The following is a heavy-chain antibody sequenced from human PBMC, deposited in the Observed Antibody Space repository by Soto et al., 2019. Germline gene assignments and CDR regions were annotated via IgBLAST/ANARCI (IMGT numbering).Heavy chain of an antibody. V-gene: IGHV4-34*01. D-gene: IGHD6-6*01. CDR3: ARGRWGAARTFDY. Sequence: TSETLSPTCAVYGGSFSGYYWSWIRQPPGKGLEWIGEINHSGSTNYNPSLKSRVTISVDTSKNQFSLKPSSVTAADTAVYYCARGRWGAARTFDYWGQGTLVTVSS. CDR2: INHSGST. CDR1: GGSFSGYY. J-gene: IGHJ4*02.